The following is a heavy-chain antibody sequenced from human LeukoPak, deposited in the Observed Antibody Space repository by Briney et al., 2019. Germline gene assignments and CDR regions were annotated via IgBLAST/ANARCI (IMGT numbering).Heavy chain of an antibody. J-gene: IGHJ3*02. Sequence: GGSLRLSCAASGFTFSSYAMHWVRQAPGKGLEWVAVISYDGSNKYYADSVKGRFTISRDNSKNTLYLQMNSLRAEDTAVYYCARSGLGVLVSAFDIWGQGTMVTVSS. D-gene: IGHD3-16*01. CDR2: ISYDGSNK. CDR1: GFTFSSYA. V-gene: IGHV3-30-3*01. CDR3: ARSGLGVLVSAFDI.